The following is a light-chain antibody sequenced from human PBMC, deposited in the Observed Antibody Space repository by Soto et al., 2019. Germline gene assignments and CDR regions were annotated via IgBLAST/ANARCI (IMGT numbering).Light chain of an antibody. CDR1: QSLSRSS. J-gene: IGKJ5*01. V-gene: IGKV3-20*01. Sequence: EIVLTQSPGTLSLSPGYRSTLSCRASQSLSRSSLAWYQQKPGRAPRLLIYGASSRATGIPDRFSGSGSGTDFTLTIGRLEPQDSAMYYCQQYVISVTFGQGTRLEIK. CDR2: GAS. CDR3: QQYVISVT.